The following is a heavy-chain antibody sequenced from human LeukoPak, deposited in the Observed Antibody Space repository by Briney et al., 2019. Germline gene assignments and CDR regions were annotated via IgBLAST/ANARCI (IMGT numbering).Heavy chain of an antibody. J-gene: IGHJ4*02. D-gene: IGHD2-21*01. CDR1: GGSFSGYS. CDR2: IYHSGST. CDR3: ARGLIGALWK. V-gene: IGHV4-34*01. Sequence: SETLSLTCAFYGGSFSGYSLTWIRQPPGKGLEWIGYIYHSGSTYYNPSLKSRVTISVDRSKNQFSLKLSSVTAADTAVYYCARGLIGALWKWGQGTLVTVSS.